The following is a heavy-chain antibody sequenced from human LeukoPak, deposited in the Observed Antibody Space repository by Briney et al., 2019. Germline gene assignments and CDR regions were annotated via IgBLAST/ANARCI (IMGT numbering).Heavy chain of an antibody. J-gene: IGHJ4*02. V-gene: IGHV3-66*01. CDR3: ARVRDGDYYDY. Sequence: GGSLRLSCAASGFTVSSNYMSWVRQAPGKGLEWVSVIYSGGSTYYADSVKGRFTISRDNSKNTLYLQMNSMRADDTAVYYCARVRDGDYYDYWGQGTQVTVSS. CDR2: IYSGGST. CDR1: GFTVSSNY. D-gene: IGHD4-17*01.